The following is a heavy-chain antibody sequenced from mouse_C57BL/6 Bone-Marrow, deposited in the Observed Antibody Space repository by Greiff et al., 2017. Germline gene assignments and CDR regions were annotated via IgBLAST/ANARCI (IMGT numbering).Heavy chain of an antibody. V-gene: IGHV1-81*01. CDR3: ARRDSSGYVGY. Sequence: ESGAELARPGASVKLSCKASGYTFTSYGIRWVKQRTGQGLEWIGEIYPRSGNTYYNEKFKGKATLTADKSSSTAYMELRSLTSEDSAVYVCARRDSSGYVGYWGQGTTLTVSS. J-gene: IGHJ2*01. D-gene: IGHD3-2*02. CDR2: IYPRSGNT. CDR1: GYTFTSYG.